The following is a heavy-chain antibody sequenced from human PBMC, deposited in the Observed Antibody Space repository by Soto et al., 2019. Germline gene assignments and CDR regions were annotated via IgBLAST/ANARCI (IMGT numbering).Heavy chain of an antibody. CDR3: ARGKTYYYGSGSSAKKYYYYYGMDV. D-gene: IGHD3-10*01. CDR2: INHSGST. Sequence: PSETLSLTCAVYGGSFSGYYWSWIRQPPGKGLEWMGEINHSGSTNYNPSLKSRVTISVDTSKNQFSLKLSSVTAADTAVYYCARGKTYYYGSGSSAKKYYYYYGMDVWGQGTTVT. CDR1: GGSFSGYY. J-gene: IGHJ6*02. V-gene: IGHV4-34*01.